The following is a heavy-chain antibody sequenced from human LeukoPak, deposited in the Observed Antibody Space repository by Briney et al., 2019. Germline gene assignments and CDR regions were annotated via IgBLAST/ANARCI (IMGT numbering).Heavy chain of an antibody. CDR3: ASWPVGWYGEDS. Sequence: QSGGSLRLSCAASGFTFSSHAMSWVRQAPGKGLEWVSVIYGGGSTYYADSVKGRFTISRDTPKNTLYLQMNSLRVEDTAVYYCASWPVGWYGEDSWGQGTLVTVSS. J-gene: IGHJ4*02. D-gene: IGHD6-19*01. CDR1: GFTFSSHA. V-gene: IGHV3-53*01. CDR2: IYGGGST.